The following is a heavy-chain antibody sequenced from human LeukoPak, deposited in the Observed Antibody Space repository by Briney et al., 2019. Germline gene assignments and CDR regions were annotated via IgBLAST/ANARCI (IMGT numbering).Heavy chain of an antibody. J-gene: IGHJ3*02. CDR3: ARGSSSDMEGDAFDI. D-gene: IGHD3-9*01. CDR2: INDRGTT. CDR1: GGSFSGYY. Sequence: SETLSLTCSVYGGSFSGYYWNWIRQPPGKGLEWIAEINDRGTTNYNPSLMSRVTISVDRSKNQVSLKLSSVTAADTALYYCARGSSSDMEGDAFDIWGPGTLVTVSS. V-gene: IGHV4-34*01.